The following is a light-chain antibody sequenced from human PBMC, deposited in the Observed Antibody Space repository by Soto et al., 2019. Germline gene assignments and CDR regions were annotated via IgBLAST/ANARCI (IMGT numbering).Light chain of an antibody. CDR1: QGINSW. CDR3: QQANSFPYS. Sequence: DIQMTQSPSSVSASVGDRVTITCRASQGINSWLAWYQQKPGKAPRLLIYGASSLQSGVPPRFSGSGSGTDFTLTINNLQPEDFATYYCQQANSFPYSFGQGTKLEIK. CDR2: GAS. J-gene: IGKJ2*01. V-gene: IGKV1-12*01.